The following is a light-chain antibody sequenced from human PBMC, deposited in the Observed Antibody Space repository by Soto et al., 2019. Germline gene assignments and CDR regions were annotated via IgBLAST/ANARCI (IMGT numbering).Light chain of an antibody. J-gene: IGKJ1*01. V-gene: IGKV3-20*01. Sequence: EIVLTQSPGTLSLSPGEGATLSCRASQSIGGNFLAWYQQRRGQAPRLLIHGASNRATGIPDRFSGSGSGTDFTLTITRLEPEDFAGYYCQQYGGSPRTFGQGTKVEVK. CDR1: QSIGGNF. CDR3: QQYGGSPRT. CDR2: GAS.